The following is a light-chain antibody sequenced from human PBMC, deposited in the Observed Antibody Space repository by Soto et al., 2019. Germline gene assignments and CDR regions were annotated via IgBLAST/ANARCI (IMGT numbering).Light chain of an antibody. CDR1: QSIRSY. CDR2: AAS. CDR3: QQGYSTPT. Sequence: DIQMTQSPSSQSASVGDRVTITCRASQSIRSYLNWYRQKPGKAPKLLIDAASSLQSGVPSRFSGSGAGTDFTLTISSLEPEDFATYYCQQGYSTPTFGQGTKVDI. J-gene: IGKJ2*01. V-gene: IGKV1-39*01.